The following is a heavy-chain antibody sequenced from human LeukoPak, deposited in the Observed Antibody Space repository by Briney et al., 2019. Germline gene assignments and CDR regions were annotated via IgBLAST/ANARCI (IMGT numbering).Heavy chain of an antibody. J-gene: IGHJ4*02. V-gene: IGHV5-51*01. CDR2: IYLGDSDT. Sequence: GEPLETPWKALGYTFTSYWIGWAAQLPGKGLEWRGIIYLGDSDTRYSPSFQGQVTISADRSICTAYLQWSSLKASDTAMYYCARPKVPETGTPRPYYLDYWGLRTLVTVSS. D-gene: IGHD1-7*01. CDR1: GYTFTSYW. CDR3: ARPKVPETGTPRPYYLDY.